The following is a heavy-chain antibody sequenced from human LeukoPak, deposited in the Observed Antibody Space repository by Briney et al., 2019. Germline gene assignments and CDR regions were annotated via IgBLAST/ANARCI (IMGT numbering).Heavy chain of an antibody. Sequence: PGGSVRLSCTASGFIASSNYMSWVRQAPGKGLEWVSLIYSGGSTYYADSVMGRSTIFRDKSNNTLYLQMNSLRAEDTAVYYCATGGRPGVAFESWGQGTLVTVSS. J-gene: IGHJ4*02. V-gene: IGHV3-53*01. CDR2: IYSGGST. CDR1: GFIASSNY. D-gene: IGHD2-15*01. CDR3: ATGGRPGVAFES.